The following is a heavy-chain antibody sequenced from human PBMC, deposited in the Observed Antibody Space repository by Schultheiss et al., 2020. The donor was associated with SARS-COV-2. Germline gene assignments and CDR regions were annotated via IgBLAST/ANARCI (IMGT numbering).Heavy chain of an antibody. CDR1: GFTFSSYS. CDR2: ISSSSSYI. CDR3: AIGWRGNIVVVPAASD. D-gene: IGHD2-2*01. V-gene: IGHV3-21*01. J-gene: IGHJ4*02. Sequence: GGSLRLSCAASGFTFSSYSMNWVRQAPGKGLEWVSSISSSSSYIYYADSVKGRFTISRDNAKNSLYLQMNSLRDEDTAVYYCAIGWRGNIVVVPAASDWGQGTLVTVSS.